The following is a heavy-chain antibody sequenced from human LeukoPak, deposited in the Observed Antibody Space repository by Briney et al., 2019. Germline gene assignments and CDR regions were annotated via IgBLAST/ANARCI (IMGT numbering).Heavy chain of an antibody. CDR2: IYHSGST. CDR3: ARESVMVRGEGWFDP. CDR1: GGSNSSGGYS. D-gene: IGHD3-10*01. V-gene: IGHV4-30-2*01. J-gene: IGHJ5*02. Sequence: SETLSLTCAVSGGSNSSGGYSWSWIRQPPGKGLEWIGYIYHSGSTYYNPSLKSRVTISVDRSKNQFSLKLSSVTAADTAVYYCARESVMVRGEGWFDPWGQGTLVTVSS.